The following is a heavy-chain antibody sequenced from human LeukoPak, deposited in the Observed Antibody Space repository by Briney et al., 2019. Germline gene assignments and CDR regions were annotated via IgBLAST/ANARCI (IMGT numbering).Heavy chain of an antibody. D-gene: IGHD4-17*01. Sequence: SETLSLTCTVSGGSISNKYWSWIRQPPGKGLEWIGYIYYTGSTNYNPSLKSRVTISVDTSRKQFSLKLSSVTAADTAVYYCARVVATGTLRWFDPWGQGTLVTVSS. J-gene: IGHJ5*02. CDR1: GGSISNKY. CDR2: IYYTGST. V-gene: IGHV4-59*01. CDR3: ARVVATGTLRWFDP.